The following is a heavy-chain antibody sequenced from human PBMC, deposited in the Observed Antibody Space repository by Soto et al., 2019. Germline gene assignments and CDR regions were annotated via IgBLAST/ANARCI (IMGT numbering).Heavy chain of an antibody. Sequence: ASVKVSCKASGYTFTSYYMHWVRQAIGQGLEWMGWMNPNSGNTGYAQKFQGRVTMTRDTSIITAYLELSSLRSEDTAVYYCARKIPDTGGFDYWGQGVLVTVSS. CDR3: ARKIPDTGGFDY. V-gene: IGHV1-8*02. J-gene: IGHJ4*02. D-gene: IGHD2-8*02. CDR1: GYTFTSYY. CDR2: MNPNSGNT.